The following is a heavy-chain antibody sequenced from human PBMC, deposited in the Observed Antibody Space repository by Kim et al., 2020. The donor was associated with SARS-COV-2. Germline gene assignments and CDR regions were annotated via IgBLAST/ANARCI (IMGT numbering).Heavy chain of an antibody. CDR1: GGSITSTTYC. D-gene: IGHD4-17*01. V-gene: IGHV4-39*01. CDR3: ARHFDYPKAFDI. J-gene: IGHJ3*02. CDR2: ICYSGSA. Sequence: SETLSLTCSASGGSITSTTYCWGWIRQPPGKGLEWIASICYSGSATYNPSLKSPVSISVDTSNNQFSLKLSSVTAADTAVYYCARHFDYPKAFDIWGQGTMVTVSS.